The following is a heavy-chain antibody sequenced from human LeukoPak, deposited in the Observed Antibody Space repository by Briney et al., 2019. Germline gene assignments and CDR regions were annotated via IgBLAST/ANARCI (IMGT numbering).Heavy chain of an antibody. CDR1: GFTFSSYC. D-gene: IGHD4-17*01. CDR2: ISYDGSNK. CDR3: AKGPTVTSNWFDP. J-gene: IGHJ5*02. Sequence: PGGSLRLSCATSGFTFSSYCLPWVRQAPGKGLGWVAVISYDGSNKYYADSVKGRFTISRDNSKNTLYLQMNSLRAEDTAVYYCAKGPTVTSNWFDPWGQGTLVTVSS. V-gene: IGHV3-30*18.